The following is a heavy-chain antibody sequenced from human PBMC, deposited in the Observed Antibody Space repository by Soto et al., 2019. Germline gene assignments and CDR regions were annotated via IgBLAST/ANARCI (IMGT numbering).Heavy chain of an antibody. Sequence: GGSLRLSCSASGFTFSSYAMPWVRQSQGKRLEYVSAISSNGGSTYYADSVKSRFTISRDNSKNTLYLHMSSLRAEDTAVYYCVKDRSPVILLDAFYIWGQGTMVTVSS. CDR3: VKDRSPVILLDAFYI. CDR1: GFTFSSYA. J-gene: IGHJ3*02. D-gene: IGHD2-15*01. V-gene: IGHV3-64D*06. CDR2: ISSNGGST.